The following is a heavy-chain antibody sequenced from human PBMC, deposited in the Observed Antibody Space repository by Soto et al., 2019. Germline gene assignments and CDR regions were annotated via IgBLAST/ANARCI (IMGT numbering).Heavy chain of an antibody. CDR3: ARGVEEMATITPPDY. V-gene: IGHV3-30-3*01. CDR1: GFTFSSYA. J-gene: IGHJ4*02. CDR2: ISYDGSNK. Sequence: GGSLRLSCAASGFTFSSYAMHWVRQAPGKGLEWVAVISYDGSNKYYADSVKGRFTISRDNSKNTLYLQMNSLRAEDTAVYYCARGVEEMATITPPDYWGQGTLVTVSS. D-gene: IGHD5-12*01.